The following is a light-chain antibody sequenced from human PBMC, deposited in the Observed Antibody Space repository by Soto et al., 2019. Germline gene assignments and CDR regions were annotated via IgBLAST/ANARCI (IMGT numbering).Light chain of an antibody. CDR1: QSVSSS. CDR3: QQRSNWPLT. V-gene: IGKV3-11*01. J-gene: IGKJ4*01. CDR2: DAS. Sequence: EIVMTQSPATLSVSPGERATLSCRASQSVSSSVAWYQQKPGQAPRLLIYDASNRATGIPARFSGSGSGTDFTLTISSLEPEDFAVYYCQQRSNWPLTFGGGTKVDIK.